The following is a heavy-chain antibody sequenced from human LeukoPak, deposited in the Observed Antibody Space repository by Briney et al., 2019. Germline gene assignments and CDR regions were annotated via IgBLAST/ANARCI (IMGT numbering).Heavy chain of an antibody. J-gene: IGHJ4*02. Sequence: GGSLRLSCAASGFTFGSHAVSWVRQAPGKELEWVSGISGGGDNTLYADSVKGRFTISRDNYKNTVHLQMSGLRAEDTAVYYCAKDYYYDSSGYYSGLDDYWGQGTLVTVSS. CDR1: GFTFGSHA. V-gene: IGHV3-23*01. D-gene: IGHD3-22*01. CDR3: AKDYYYDSSGYYSGLDDY. CDR2: ISGGGDNT.